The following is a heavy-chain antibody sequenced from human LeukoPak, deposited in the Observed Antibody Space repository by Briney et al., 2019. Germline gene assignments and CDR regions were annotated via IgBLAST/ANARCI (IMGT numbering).Heavy chain of an antibody. Sequence: GASVKVSCKGSGYTFTGYNMHRVRQAPGQGIERMGRINPNRGGTNYVQKFQGRVTMTSDTSISTAYMELSRLRSDDTAVYYCARDSTSLRAFDIWGQGTMVTVSS. CDR3: ARDSTSLRAFDI. V-gene: IGHV1-2*06. D-gene: IGHD1-14*01. CDR2: INPNRGGT. J-gene: IGHJ3*02. CDR1: GYTFTGYN.